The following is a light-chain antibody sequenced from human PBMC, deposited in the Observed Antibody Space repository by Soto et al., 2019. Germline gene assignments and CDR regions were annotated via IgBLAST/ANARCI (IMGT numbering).Light chain of an antibody. Sequence: QSVLTQPPSVSGAPGLRVTISCTGNSPNIGAGYDVHWYQHLPGTAPKLVIYVSTNRPSGVPDRFSGSKSGTSASLAITGLQAEDEADYYCQSYDSRLSSWVFGGGTKVTVL. CDR3: QSYDSRLSSWV. J-gene: IGLJ3*02. CDR2: VST. V-gene: IGLV1-40*01. CDR1: SPNIGAGYD.